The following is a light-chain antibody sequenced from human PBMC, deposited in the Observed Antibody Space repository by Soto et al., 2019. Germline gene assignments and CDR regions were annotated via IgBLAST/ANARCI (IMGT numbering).Light chain of an antibody. CDR2: EVS. Sequence: QSALTQPASVSGSPGQAITISCSGSSSDVGAHNFVSWYQHHPGKAPKLMIYEVSNRPSGVSNRFSGSKSGNTASLTISGLQAEDEADYYCNSYTSSNTYVFGSGKKVTVL. J-gene: IGLJ1*01. CDR3: NSYTSSNTYV. V-gene: IGLV2-14*01. CDR1: SSDVGAHNF.